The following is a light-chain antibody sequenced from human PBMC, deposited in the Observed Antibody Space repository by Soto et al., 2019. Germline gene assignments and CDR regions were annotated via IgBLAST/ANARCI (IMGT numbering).Light chain of an antibody. V-gene: IGKV4-1*01. J-gene: IGKJ4*01. CDR2: WAS. CDR1: QSLLSSFNNKNY. Sequence: DIVMTQSPDSLAVSLGERATINCKSSQSLLSSFNNKNYLDWYPQKPGQPPKVLIYWASTRESGIPDRFSGSKTDTDFTLTIICQQAEDVAIYYCQQYYETPPLTFGGGTKVEIK. CDR3: QQYYETPPLT.